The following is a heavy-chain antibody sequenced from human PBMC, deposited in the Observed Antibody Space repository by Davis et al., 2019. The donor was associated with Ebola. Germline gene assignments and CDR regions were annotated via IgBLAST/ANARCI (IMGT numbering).Heavy chain of an antibody. CDR3: AKVPGYSRTTGDY. D-gene: IGHD6-13*01. CDR2: ISGSGGST. CDR1: GFTFSSYA. J-gene: IGHJ4*02. V-gene: IGHV3-23*01. Sequence: GESLKISCAASGFTFSSYAMSWVRQAPGKGLEWVSAISGSGGSTYYADSVKGRFTISRDNSKNTLYLQMNSLRAEDTAVYYCAKVPGYSRTTGDYWGQGTLVTVSS.